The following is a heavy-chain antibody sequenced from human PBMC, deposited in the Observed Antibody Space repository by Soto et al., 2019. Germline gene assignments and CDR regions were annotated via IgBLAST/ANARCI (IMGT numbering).Heavy chain of an antibody. D-gene: IGHD1-1*01. CDR3: ARHGFEWPARRNWDDYYYHGMDG. V-gene: IGHV5-51*01. CDR1: GYSFTDYW. J-gene: IGHJ6*02. Sequence: PGESLKISSKGSGYSFTDYWIGWVRQMPGKGLEVMGIFYPGDSDTRYSPSFQGQVTISSDKSISTAYLQWNSLKTSDTAMYYCARHGFEWPARRNWDDYYYHGMDGLGQGTTV. CDR2: FYPGDSDT.